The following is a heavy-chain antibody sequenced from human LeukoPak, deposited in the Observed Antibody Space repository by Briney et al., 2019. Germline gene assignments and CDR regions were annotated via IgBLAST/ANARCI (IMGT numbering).Heavy chain of an antibody. CDR1: GYTFTGYY. D-gene: IGHD5-24*01. Sequence: GASVKVSCKASGYTFTGYYMHWVRQAPGQGLEWMGWINPNSGGTNYAQKFQGRVTMTRDTSISTAYMELSRLRSADTAVYYCARVVATNNFRLDYWGQGTLVTVSS. CDR3: ARVVATNNFRLDY. J-gene: IGHJ4*02. CDR2: INPNSGGT. V-gene: IGHV1-2*02.